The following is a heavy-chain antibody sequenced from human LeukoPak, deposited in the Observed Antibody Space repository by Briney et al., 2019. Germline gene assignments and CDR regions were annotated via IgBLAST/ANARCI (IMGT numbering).Heavy chain of an antibody. V-gene: IGHV3-74*01. J-gene: IGHJ3*02. D-gene: IGHD3-22*01. CDR2: INSDGSST. CDR1: GFTFSSYW. Sequence: PGGSLRPSCAASGFTFSSYWMHWVRQAPGKGLVWVSRINSDGSSTSYADSVKGRFTISRDNAKNTLYLQMSSLRAEDTAVYYCAHYDSSAYHAFDIWGQGTMVTVSS. CDR3: AHYDSSAYHAFDI.